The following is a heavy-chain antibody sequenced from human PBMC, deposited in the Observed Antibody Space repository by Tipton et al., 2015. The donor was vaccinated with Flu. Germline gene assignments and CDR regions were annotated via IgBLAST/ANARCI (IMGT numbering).Heavy chain of an antibody. CDR3: ARGSYYYGSGTYFDS. D-gene: IGHD3-10*01. V-gene: IGHV4-34*01. CDR1: DGSFSGYY. J-gene: IGHJ4*02. CDR2: INHSGNT. Sequence: TLSLTCAVYDGSFSGYYWNWIRQPPEKGLEWIGEINHSGNTNYNPSLKSRVTISVDTSKNQFSLRLSSVTAADSAVYFCARGSYYYGSGTYFDSWGQGTLVPVSS.